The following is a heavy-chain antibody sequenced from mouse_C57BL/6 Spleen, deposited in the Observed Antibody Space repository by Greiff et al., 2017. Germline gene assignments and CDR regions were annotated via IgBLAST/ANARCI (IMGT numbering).Heavy chain of an antibody. V-gene: IGHV5-6*02. J-gene: IGHJ3*01. CDR1: GFTFSSYC. CDR2: ISSGGSYT. Sequence: DVKLVESGGDLVKPGGSLKLSCAASGFTFSSYCMSWVRQTPDKRLEWVASISSGGSYTYYPDSVKGRFTISIDKAKNTRYVQMSSLKSGYTAMYYCARGGGKSFAYWGQGTLVTVSA. D-gene: IGHD1-1*02. CDR3: ARGGGKSFAY.